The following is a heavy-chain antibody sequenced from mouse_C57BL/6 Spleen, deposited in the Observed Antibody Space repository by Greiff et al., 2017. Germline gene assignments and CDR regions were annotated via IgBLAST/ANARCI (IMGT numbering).Heavy chain of an antibody. V-gene: IGHV1-69*01. CDR3: ARGVFITTANYFDY. Sequence: QVQLQQPGAELVMPGASVKLSCKASGYTFTSYWMHWVKQRPGQGLEWIGEIDPSDSYTNYNQKFKGKSTLTVDKSSSTAYMQLSSLTSDDSAVYYCARGVFITTANYFDYWGQGTTLTVSS. CDR2: IDPSDSYT. D-gene: IGHD1-1*01. CDR1: GYTFTSYW. J-gene: IGHJ2*01.